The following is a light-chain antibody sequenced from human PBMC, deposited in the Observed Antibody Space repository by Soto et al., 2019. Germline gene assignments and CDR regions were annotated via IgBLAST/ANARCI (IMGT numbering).Light chain of an antibody. V-gene: IGKV1-5*03. J-gene: IGKJ1*01. CDR1: QDISAW. CDR3: QQYSAFPWT. Sequence: DIQMTQSPSTLSASVGDIVTITCRASQDISAWLAWYQQKPGKPPKLVIYKATALETGVPSRFSGSGSGTEFTLTISSLQPDDFTTCYCQQYSAFPWTFGQGTKVDIK. CDR2: KAT.